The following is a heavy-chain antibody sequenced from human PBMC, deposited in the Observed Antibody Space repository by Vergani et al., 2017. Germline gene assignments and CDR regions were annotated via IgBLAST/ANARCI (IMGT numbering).Heavy chain of an antibody. CDR2: ISYDGRNK. CDR1: GFTFSSYG. Sequence: QVQLVESGGGVVQPGRSLRLSCAASGFTFSSYGMHWVRQAPGKGLEWVAVISYDGRNKYYADSVKGRFTISRDNSKNTLYLQMNSLRAEDTAVYYCAKVKLSSGYYYYYYGMDVWGQGTTVTVSS. J-gene: IGHJ6*02. CDR3: AKVKLSSGYYYYYYGMDV. D-gene: IGHD3-22*01. V-gene: IGHV3-30*18.